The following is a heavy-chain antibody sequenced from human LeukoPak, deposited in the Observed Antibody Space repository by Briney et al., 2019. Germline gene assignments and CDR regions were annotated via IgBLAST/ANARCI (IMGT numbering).Heavy chain of an antibody. CDR1: GGSISSYY. CDR3: VTVTGDY. Sequence: PSETLSLTYTVSGGSISSYYWSWPRQPPGKGLEWIGNIHYSGSTNYNPSLKSRVIVSVDTSKNQFSLKLRSVTAAETAVYYCVTVTGDYWGQGIQVTVSS. D-gene: IGHD2-21*02. CDR2: IHYSGST. J-gene: IGHJ4*02. V-gene: IGHV4-59*01.